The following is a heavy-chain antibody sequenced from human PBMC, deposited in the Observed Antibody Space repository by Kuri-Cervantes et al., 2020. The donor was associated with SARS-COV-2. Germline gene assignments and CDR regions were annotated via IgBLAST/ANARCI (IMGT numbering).Heavy chain of an antibody. CDR3: ARDRGPNNWTLRWFDP. CDR2: ISAYNGNT. Sequence: ASVKVSCKASGYTFTSYGISWVRQAPGQGLEWMGWISAYNGNTNYAQKLQGRVTMTRNTSISTAYMELSSLRSEDTAVYYCARDRGPNNWTLRWFDPWGQGTLVTVSS. D-gene: IGHD1-20*01. J-gene: IGHJ5*02. CDR1: GYTFTSYG. V-gene: IGHV1-18*01.